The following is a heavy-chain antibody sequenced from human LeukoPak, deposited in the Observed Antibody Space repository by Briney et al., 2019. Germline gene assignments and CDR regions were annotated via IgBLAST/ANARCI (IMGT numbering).Heavy chain of an antibody. V-gene: IGHV3-21*01. D-gene: IGHD2-8*01. Sequence: KAGGSLRLSCAASGFTFSSYSMNWVRQAPGKGLEWASSISSSSSYIYYADSVKGRFTISRDNAKNSLYLQMNSLRAEDTAVYYCASHCTNGVCYKTHDYWGQGTLVTVSS. CDR3: ASHCTNGVCYKTHDY. CDR2: ISSSSSYI. J-gene: IGHJ4*02. CDR1: GFTFSSYS.